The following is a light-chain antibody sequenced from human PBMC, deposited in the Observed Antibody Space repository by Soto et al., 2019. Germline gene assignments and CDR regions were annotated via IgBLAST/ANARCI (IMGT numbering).Light chain of an antibody. CDR3: QQYVTSPGA. J-gene: IGKJ1*01. Sequence: EIVLTQSPGTLSLSPGERATLSCRASQSVSSSFLAWYQQKPGQAPRLLIYGASNRATGIPDRFSGSGSGTDFTLTISRLEPEDFAVYYCQQYVTSPGAFGQGTKVVIE. CDR1: QSVSSSF. CDR2: GAS. V-gene: IGKV3-20*01.